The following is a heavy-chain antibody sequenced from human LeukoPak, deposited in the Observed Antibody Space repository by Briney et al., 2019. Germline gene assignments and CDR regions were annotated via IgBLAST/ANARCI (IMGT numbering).Heavy chain of an antibody. D-gene: IGHD6-19*01. CDR1: GFTFSNAW. V-gene: IGHV3-15*01. CDR2: IKSKTDGGTT. J-gene: IGHJ4*02. CDR3: TTAGIPVAGPYFDY. Sequence: GGSLRLSCAASGFTFSNAWMSWVRQAPGKGLEWVGRIKSKTDGGTTDYAAPVKGRFTISRDDSKNTLYLQMNSLKTEDTAVYYCTTAGIPVAGPYFDYWGQGTLVTVSS.